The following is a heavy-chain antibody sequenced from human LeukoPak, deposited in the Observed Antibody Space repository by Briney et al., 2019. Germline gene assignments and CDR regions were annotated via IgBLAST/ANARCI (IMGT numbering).Heavy chain of an antibody. J-gene: IGHJ5*02. CDR3: ARVRRIIASFDP. CDR1: GGTFSSYA. CDR2: MNPNSGNT. V-gene: IGHV1-8*02. Sequence: ASVKVSCKASGGTFSSYAINWVRQATGQGLEWMGWMNPNSGNTGYAQKFQGRVTMTRNTSISTAYMELSSLRSEDTAVYYCARVRRIIASFDPWGQGTLVTVSS. D-gene: IGHD3-10*01.